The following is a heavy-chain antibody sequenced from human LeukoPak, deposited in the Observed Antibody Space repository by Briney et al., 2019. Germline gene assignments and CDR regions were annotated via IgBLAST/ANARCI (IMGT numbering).Heavy chain of an antibody. CDR3: ARVYYDSSGYSDYFDY. CDR2: IYSSGST. Sequence: RPSETLSLTCSVSGASISSGSNYWGWIRQPPGKTLEWIGSIYSSGSTYYNPSLKSRVTISVDTSKNQFSLKLSSVTAADTAVYYCARVYYDSSGYSDYFDYWGQGTLVTVSS. D-gene: IGHD3-22*01. V-gene: IGHV4-39*07. J-gene: IGHJ4*02. CDR1: GASISSGSNY.